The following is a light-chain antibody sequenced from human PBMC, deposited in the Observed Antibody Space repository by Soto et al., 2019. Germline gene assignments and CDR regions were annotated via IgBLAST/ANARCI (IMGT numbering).Light chain of an antibody. V-gene: IGKV3-15*01. CDR3: QQYNNWPPIT. J-gene: IGKJ5*01. Sequence: EIVLTQSPGTLSLSPGERATLSCWASQSVSGNFLAWYQVKPGRAPRLLIYDASNRATGIPARFSGSGSGTDFTLAISSLQSEDFAVYYCQQYNNWPPITFGQGTRLEIK. CDR1: QSVSGN. CDR2: DAS.